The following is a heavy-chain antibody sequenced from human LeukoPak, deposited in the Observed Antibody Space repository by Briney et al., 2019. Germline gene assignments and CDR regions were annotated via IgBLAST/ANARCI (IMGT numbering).Heavy chain of an antibody. CDR1: GYTFTSYG. V-gene: IGHV1-18*01. CDR3: ARFTGWEFRGFDY. D-gene: IGHD1-26*01. CDR2: ISAYNGNT. Sequence: ASVKVSCKASGYTFTSYGISWVRQAPGQGLEWMGWISAYNGNTNYAQKFQGRVTMTRDTSISTAYMELSRLRSDDTAVYYCARFTGWEFRGFDYWGQGTLVTVSS. J-gene: IGHJ4*02.